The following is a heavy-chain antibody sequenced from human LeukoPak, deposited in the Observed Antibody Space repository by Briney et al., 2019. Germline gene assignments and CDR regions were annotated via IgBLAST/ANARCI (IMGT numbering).Heavy chain of an antibody. CDR1: GGTFSSYA. V-gene: IGHV1-69*13. J-gene: IGHJ5*02. CDR2: IIPIFGRA. D-gene: IGHD6-13*01. CDR3: ARVSWAAENWFDP. Sequence: ASVKVSRKAPGGTFSSYAISWVRQAPGQGLEWMGGIIPIFGRANYAQKFQGRVTITADESTSTAYMELSSLRSEDTAVYYCARVSWAAENWFDPWGQGTLVTVSS.